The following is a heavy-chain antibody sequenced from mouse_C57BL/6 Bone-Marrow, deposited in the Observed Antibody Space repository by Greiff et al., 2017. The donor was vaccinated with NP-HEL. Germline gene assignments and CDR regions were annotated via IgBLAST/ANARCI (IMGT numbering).Heavy chain of an antibody. CDR2: IYPRSGNT. CDR3: AKEKSYDYDGFAY. CDR1: CYTFTSYG. V-gene: IGHV1-81*01. J-gene: IGHJ3*01. Sequence: VMLVESGAELARPGASVKLSCKASCYTFTSYGISWVKQRTGQGLEWIGEIYPRSGNTYYNEKFKGKATLTADKSSSTAYMELRSLTSEDSAVYFCAKEKSYDYDGFAYWGQVTLVTVSA. D-gene: IGHD2-4*01.